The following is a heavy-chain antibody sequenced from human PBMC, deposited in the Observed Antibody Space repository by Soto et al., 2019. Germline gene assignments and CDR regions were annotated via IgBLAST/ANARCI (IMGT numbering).Heavy chain of an antibody. V-gene: IGHV1-18*01. CDR3: ARDLKNYYYYGMDV. CDR2: ISAYNGNT. Sequence: ASVKVSCKASGYTSTSYGISWVRQAPGQGLEWMGWISAYNGNTNYAQKLQGRVTMTTDTSTSTAYMELRSLRSDDTAVYYCARDLKNYYYYGMDVWGQGTTVTVSS. CDR1: GYTSTSYG. J-gene: IGHJ6*02.